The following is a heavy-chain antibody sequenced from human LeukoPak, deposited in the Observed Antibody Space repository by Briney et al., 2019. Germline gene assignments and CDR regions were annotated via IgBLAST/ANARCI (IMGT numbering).Heavy chain of an antibody. V-gene: IGHV4-59*01. CDR3: ARGYYDFWSAYYFDY. J-gene: IGHJ4*02. CDR1: GGSISSYY. D-gene: IGHD3-3*01. CDR2: IYYSGST. Sequence: ETLSLTCTVSGGSISSYYWSWIRQPPGKGLEWIGYIYYSGSTNYNPSLKSRVTISVDTSKNQFSLKLSSVTAADTAVYYCARGYYDFWSAYYFDYWGQGTLVTVSS.